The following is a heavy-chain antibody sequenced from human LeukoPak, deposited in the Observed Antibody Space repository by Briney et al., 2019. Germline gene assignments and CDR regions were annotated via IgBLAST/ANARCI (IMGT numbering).Heavy chain of an antibody. CDR1: GGSFSGYY. J-gene: IGHJ4*02. V-gene: IGHV4-34*01. D-gene: IGHD3-10*01. CDR3: ARGSFYMVRGVIMDSSGYYYFDY. CDR2: INHSGST. Sequence: SETLSLTCAVYGGSFSGYYWSWIRQPPGKGLEWIGEINHSGSTNYNPSLKSRVTISVDTSKNQFSLKLSSVTAADTAVYYCARGSFYMVRGVIMDSSGYYYFDYWGQGTLVTVSS.